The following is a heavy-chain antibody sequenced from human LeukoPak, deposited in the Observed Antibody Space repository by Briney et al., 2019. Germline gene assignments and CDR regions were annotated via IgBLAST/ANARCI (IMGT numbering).Heavy chain of an antibody. Sequence: SETLSLTCSVSGDSISSSHWWSWVHQAPGEGLEWIGEIYHSGGTKYNPSLKSRVTISVDKSKNQFSLKGTSATAADTAVYYCARRAAACLHRGCPFDSWGQGTLVTVSS. V-gene: IGHV4-4*02. CDR3: ARRAAACLHRGCPFDS. D-gene: IGHD6-13*01. CDR2: IYHSGGT. J-gene: IGHJ4*02. CDR1: GDSISSSHW.